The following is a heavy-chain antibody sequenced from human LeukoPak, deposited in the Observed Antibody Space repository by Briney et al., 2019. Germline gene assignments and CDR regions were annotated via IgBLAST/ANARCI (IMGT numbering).Heavy chain of an antibody. Sequence: PSETLSLTCTVSGGSISSYYWSWIRQPPGKGLEWIGYIYYSGSTNYNPSLKSRVTISVDTSKNQFSLKLSSVTAADTAVYYCASGGGYGDSGDYWGQGTLVTVSS. CDR1: GGSISSYY. V-gene: IGHV4-59*01. CDR2: IYYSGST. J-gene: IGHJ4*02. CDR3: ASGGGYGDSGDY. D-gene: IGHD4-17*01.